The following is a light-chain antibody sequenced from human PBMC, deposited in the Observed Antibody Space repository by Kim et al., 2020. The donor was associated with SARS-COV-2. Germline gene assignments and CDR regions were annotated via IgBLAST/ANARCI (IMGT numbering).Light chain of an antibody. V-gene: IGLV1-40*01. CDR1: SSNIGAGYD. J-gene: IGLJ1*01. Sequence: VNITCTGSSSNIGAGYDVHWYQQLPGTAPKLLIYGNNIRPSGVPDRFSGSKSGTSASLAITGLQAADEADYYCQSFDTSLSRFYIFGTGTKVTVL. CDR3: QSFDTSLSRFYI. CDR2: GNN.